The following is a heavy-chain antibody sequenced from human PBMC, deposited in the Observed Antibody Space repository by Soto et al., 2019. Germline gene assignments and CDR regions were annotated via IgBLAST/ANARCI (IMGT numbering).Heavy chain of an antibody. CDR3: ARDQGYCSGGSCYVSGY. V-gene: IGHV3-74*01. D-gene: IGHD2-15*01. CDR2: INSDGSTT. J-gene: IGHJ4*02. CDR1: GFTFSTYW. Sequence: EVQLVESGGGLVQPGGSLRLSCAASGFTFSTYWMHWVRHAPGKGLVWVSRINSDGSTTDYADSVRGRFTLARDNAKNTLYLQMNILRAESTAVYYCARDQGYCSGGSCYVSGYWGQGTLVTVSS.